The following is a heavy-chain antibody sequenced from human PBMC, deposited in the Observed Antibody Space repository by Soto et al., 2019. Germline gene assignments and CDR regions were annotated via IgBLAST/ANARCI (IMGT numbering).Heavy chain of an antibody. CDR1: GGSISSYF. CDR3: AREIFYGSGSPDYYYYYYMDV. D-gene: IGHD3-10*01. CDR2: IYYSGST. V-gene: IGHV4-59*12. Sequence: SETLSLTCSVSGGSISSYFWSWIRQPPGKGLEWIGFIYYSGSTYYNPSLKSRVTISEDTSKNQFSLKLSSVTAADTAVYYCAREIFYGSGSPDYYYYYYMDVWGKGTTVTVSS. J-gene: IGHJ6*03.